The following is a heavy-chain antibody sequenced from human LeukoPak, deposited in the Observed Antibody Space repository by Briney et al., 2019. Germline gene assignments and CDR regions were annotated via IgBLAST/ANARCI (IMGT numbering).Heavy chain of an antibody. V-gene: IGHV1-69*13. D-gene: IGHD6-13*01. Sequence: GASVKVSCKASGYTFTGYYIHWVRQAPGQGLEWMGGIIPIFGTANYAQKFQGRVTITADESTSTAYMELSSLRSEDTAVYYCATGIAAAGPPNFDYWGQGTLATVSS. CDR1: GYTFTGYY. J-gene: IGHJ4*02. CDR2: IIPIFGTA. CDR3: ATGIAAAGPPNFDY.